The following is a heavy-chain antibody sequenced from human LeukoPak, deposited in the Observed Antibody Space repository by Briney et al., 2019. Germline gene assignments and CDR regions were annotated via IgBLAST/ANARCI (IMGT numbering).Heavy chain of an antibody. CDR1: GFTFSSYG. CDR2: ISYDGSNK. CDR3: AKGILPDSTVTDY. D-gene: IGHD4-4*01. V-gene: IGHV3-30*18. Sequence: PGRSLRLSCAASGFTFSSYGMHWVRQAPGKGLEWVAVISYDGSNKYYADSVKGRFTISRDNSKNTLYLQMNSLRAEDTAVYYCAKGILPDSTVTDYWGQGTLVTVSS. J-gene: IGHJ4*02.